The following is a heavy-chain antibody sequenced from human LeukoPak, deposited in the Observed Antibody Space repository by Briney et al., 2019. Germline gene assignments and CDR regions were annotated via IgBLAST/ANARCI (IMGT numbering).Heavy chain of an antibody. CDR2: IYHSGST. CDR1: GGSISSGGYS. CDR3: ARGNSGYDPGWFDP. J-gene: IGHJ5*02. V-gene: IGHV4-30-2*01. Sequence: SETLSLTCAVSGGSISSGGYSWSWIRQPPGKGLGWIGYIYHSGSTYYNPSLKSRVTISVDRSKNQFSLKLSYVTAADTAVYYCARGNSGYDPGWFDPWGQGTLVTVSS. D-gene: IGHD5-12*01.